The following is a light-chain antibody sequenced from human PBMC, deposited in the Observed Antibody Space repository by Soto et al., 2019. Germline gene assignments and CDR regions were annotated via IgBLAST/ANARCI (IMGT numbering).Light chain of an antibody. Sequence: QSALTQPASVSGSPGQSITISCTGTSSDVGGYNYVSWYQQHPGIAPKLLIYGVTNRPSGVSTRFSGSKSGNTASLTISGLQAEDEAVYHGSSYTSASTLLYRFGTGTKVTVL. CDR3: SSYTSASTLLYR. CDR1: SSDVGGYNY. V-gene: IGLV2-14*01. CDR2: GVT. J-gene: IGLJ1*01.